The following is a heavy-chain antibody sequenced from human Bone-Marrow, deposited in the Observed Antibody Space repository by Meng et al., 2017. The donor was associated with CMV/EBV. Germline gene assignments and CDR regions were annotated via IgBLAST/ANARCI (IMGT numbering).Heavy chain of an antibody. V-gene: IGHV4-61*08. D-gene: IGHD2-2*01. CDR2: IYYSGST. J-gene: IGHJ6*02. CDR3: ARDSRVLGMDV. CDR1: GGSVSRGGFY. Sequence: SETLSLTCTVSGGSVSRGGFYWSWIRQPPGKGLEWIGYIYYSGSTNYNPSLKSRVTMSVDTSKNQFSLNLSSVTAADTAVYYCARDSRVLGMDVWGQGTTVTVSS.